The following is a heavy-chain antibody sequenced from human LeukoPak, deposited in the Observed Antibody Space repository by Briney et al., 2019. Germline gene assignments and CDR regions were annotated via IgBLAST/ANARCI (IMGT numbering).Heavy chain of an antibody. CDR1: GFTFSSYA. V-gene: IGHV3-23*01. CDR2: ISGSGGST. J-gene: IGHJ5*02. CDR3: AKVLAVACTLFDP. D-gene: IGHD6-19*01. Sequence: QTGGSLRLSCAASGFTFSSYAMSWVRQAPGKGLEWVSAISGSGGSTYYADSVKGRFTISRDNSKNTLYLQMSSLRAEDTAVYYCAKVLAVACTLFDPWGQGTLVTVSS.